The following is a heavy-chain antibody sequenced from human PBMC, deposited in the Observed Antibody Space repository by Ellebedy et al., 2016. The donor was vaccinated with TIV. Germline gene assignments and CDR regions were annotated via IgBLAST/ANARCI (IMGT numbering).Heavy chain of an antibody. Sequence: SETLSLXXTVSGGSVSSGSYYWSWIRQPPGKGLEWIGYIYYSGSTNYNPSLKSRVTISVDTSKNQFSLKLSSVTAADTAVYYCASLAEINSGWRPGILPGSMDVWGQGTTVTVSS. CDR1: GGSVSSGSYY. D-gene: IGHD6-19*01. CDR2: IYYSGST. CDR3: ASLAEINSGWRPGILPGSMDV. J-gene: IGHJ6*02. V-gene: IGHV4-61*01.